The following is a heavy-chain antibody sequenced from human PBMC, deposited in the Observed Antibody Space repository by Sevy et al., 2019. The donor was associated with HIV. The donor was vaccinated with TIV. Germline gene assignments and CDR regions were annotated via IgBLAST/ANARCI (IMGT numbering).Heavy chain of an antibody. J-gene: IGHJ4*02. V-gene: IGHV3-33*01. CDR3: VRGADYYDRGGANCDS. CDR1: GFSFSKYG. Sequence: GGSLRLSCAASGFSFSKYGMHWVRQAPGKGLEWVALIWYDGSSEYYADSVKGRFTISRDNSNNTLYPQVNSLRAEDTAVYYCVRGADYYDRGGANCDSWGQGTLVTVSP. D-gene: IGHD3-22*01. CDR2: IWYDGSSE.